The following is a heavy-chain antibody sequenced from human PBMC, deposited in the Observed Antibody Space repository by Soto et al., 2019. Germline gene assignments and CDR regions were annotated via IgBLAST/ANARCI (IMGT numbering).Heavy chain of an antibody. J-gene: IGHJ4*02. Sequence: ASVKVSCKASGYIFSSYVMYWVRQAPGQRLEWMGGINAGNGDTKYSQKFQGRVTITRDTSASTAYIELSSLRSEDTAVYYCAREYKPVPGHFYYWGQGTLVTVSS. CDR3: AREYKPVPGHFYY. CDR1: GYIFSSYV. D-gene: IGHD1-20*01. V-gene: IGHV1-3*01. CDR2: INAGNGDT.